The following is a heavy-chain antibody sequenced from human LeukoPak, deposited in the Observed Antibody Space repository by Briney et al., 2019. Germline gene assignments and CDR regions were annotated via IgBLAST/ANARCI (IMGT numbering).Heavy chain of an antibody. CDR1: GYTFASDY. D-gene: IGHD5-12*01. Sequence: ASVKVSCKASGYTFASDYMHWVRQAPGQGLECVGVLSPNGGFTSYAQKFQGRVTMTRDTSTSTDYMEMSSLRCDDTAVYYCASRTLRGYSGYPKGQQTYYYYMDVWGKGTTVTISS. CDR2: LSPNGGFT. J-gene: IGHJ6*03. CDR3: ASRTLRGYSGYPKGQQTYYYYMDV. V-gene: IGHV1-46*01.